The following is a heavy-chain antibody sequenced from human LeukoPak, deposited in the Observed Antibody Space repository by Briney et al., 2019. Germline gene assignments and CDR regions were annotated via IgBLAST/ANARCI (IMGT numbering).Heavy chain of an antibody. Sequence: SGGSLRLSCAASGFPFSYYHMSWVPQAPGSGLEWVSGITGSGCSTYYADSVKGRFTVSRDDSKTTLYLQMNSLRAEDTAVYYCAKGNWGERLDWYFDLWGRGTLVTVSS. V-gene: IGHV3-23*01. CDR3: AKGNWGERLDWYFDL. CDR1: GFPFSYYH. CDR2: ITGSGCST. J-gene: IGHJ2*01. D-gene: IGHD1-26*01.